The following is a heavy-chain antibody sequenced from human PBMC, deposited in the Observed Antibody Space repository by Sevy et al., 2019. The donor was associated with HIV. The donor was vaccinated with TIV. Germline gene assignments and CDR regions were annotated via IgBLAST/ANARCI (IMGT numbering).Heavy chain of an antibody. J-gene: IGHJ6*02. V-gene: IGHV1-18*01. D-gene: IGHD3-22*01. CDR3: ARDQYDSSGYYYSYYGMDV. Sequence: ASVKVSCKASGYTFTSYGINWVRQAPGQGLERMGWISAYSGNTNYAQNLQGRVTMTTDTFTSTAYMELRSLTSDDTAVYYCARDQYDSSGYYYSYYGMDVWGQGTTVTVSS. CDR1: GYTFTSYG. CDR2: ISAYSGNT.